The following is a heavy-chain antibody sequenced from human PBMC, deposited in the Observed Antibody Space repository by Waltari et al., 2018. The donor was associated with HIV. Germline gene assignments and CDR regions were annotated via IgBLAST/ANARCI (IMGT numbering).Heavy chain of an antibody. CDR3: ARTYYYGSGSYYMYYFDY. J-gene: IGHJ4*02. CDR1: GGSISSSNW. D-gene: IGHD3-10*01. Sequence: QVQLQESGPGLVKPSGTLSLTCAVSGGSISSSNWWSWVRQPPGTGLEWIGEIYHSGSTNYNPSLKSRVTISVDKSKNQFSLKLSSVTAADTAVYYCARTYYYGSGSYYMYYFDYWGQGTLVTVSS. V-gene: IGHV4-4*02. CDR2: IYHSGST.